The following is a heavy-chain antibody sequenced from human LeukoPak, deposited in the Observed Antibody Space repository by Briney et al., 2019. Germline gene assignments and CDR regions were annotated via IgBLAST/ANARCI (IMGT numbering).Heavy chain of an antibody. CDR2: ISSSSSYI. D-gene: IGHD2-15*01. CDR3: AGCSGGSCYLDY. V-gene: IGHV3-21*01. Sequence: GGSLRLSCAPSGLSFSSYTIHWVRRAPGKGLEWVSSISSSSSYIYYADSVKGRFTISRDNAKNSLYLQMNSLRAEDTAVYYCAGCSGGSCYLDYWGQGTLVTVSS. J-gene: IGHJ4*02. CDR1: GLSFSSYT.